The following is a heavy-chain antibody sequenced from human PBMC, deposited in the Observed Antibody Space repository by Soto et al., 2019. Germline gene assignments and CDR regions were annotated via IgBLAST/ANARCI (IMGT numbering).Heavy chain of an antibody. V-gene: IGHV3-23*01. Sequence: GGSLRLSCAASGFTFSSYAMSWVRQAPGKGLEWVSAISGSGGSTYYADSVKGRFTISRDNSKHTLYLQMNSLRAEDTAVYYCAKDKGLGLEYYFDYWGQGTLVTVSS. CDR3: AKDKGLGLEYYFDY. D-gene: IGHD3-10*01. CDR2: ISGSGGST. J-gene: IGHJ4*02. CDR1: GFTFSSYA.